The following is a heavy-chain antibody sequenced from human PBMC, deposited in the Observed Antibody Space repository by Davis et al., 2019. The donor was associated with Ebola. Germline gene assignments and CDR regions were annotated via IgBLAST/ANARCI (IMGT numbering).Heavy chain of an antibody. D-gene: IGHD3-16*01. CDR1: GLTFRGYD. J-gene: IGHJ4*02. CDR3: VRAGFGSHYFDS. V-gene: IGHV3-13*01. Sequence: PGGSLRLSCAASGLTFRGYDMHWVHQVSGKGLAWVSAIGSAGDTYYSDSVKGRFTISRENAKNSLYLQMNSVRVEDTAVYYCVRAGFGSHYFDSWGQGILVTVSS. CDR2: IGSAGDT.